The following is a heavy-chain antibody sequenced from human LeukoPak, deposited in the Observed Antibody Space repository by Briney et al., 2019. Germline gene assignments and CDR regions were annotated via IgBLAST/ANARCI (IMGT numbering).Heavy chain of an antibody. CDR1: GGTFSSYA. D-gene: IGHD3-3*01. Sequence: SVKVSRKASGGTFSSYAISWVRQAPGQGLEWMGGIIPIFGTANYAQKFQGRVTITADESTSTAYMELSSLRSEDTAVYYCARGFWNGLPSGLAYMDVWGKGTTVTVSS. V-gene: IGHV1-69*01. CDR3: ARGFWNGLPSGLAYMDV. CDR2: IIPIFGTA. J-gene: IGHJ6*03.